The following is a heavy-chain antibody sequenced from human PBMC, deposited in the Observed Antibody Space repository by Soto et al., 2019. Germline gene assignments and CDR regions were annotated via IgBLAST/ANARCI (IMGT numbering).Heavy chain of an antibody. CDR3: ISFCSSCFFDY. CDR1: A. Sequence: AGRRVSKASEKGLEWVGRIRSKPNSYATEYAASVQGRFTISRDDSKNTAYLHMNNLKTEDTAVYYCISFCSSCFFDYWGQGTPVTVSS. D-gene: IGHD6-13*01. J-gene: IGHJ4*02. CDR2: IRSKPNSYAT. V-gene: IGHV3-73*01.